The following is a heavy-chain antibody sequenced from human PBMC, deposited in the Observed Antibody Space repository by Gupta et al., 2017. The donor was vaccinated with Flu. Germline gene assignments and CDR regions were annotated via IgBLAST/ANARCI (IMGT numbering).Heavy chain of an antibody. Sequence: QLQLQESGPGLVKPSETLSLTCTVPGGSISSSSYYWGWIRQPPGKGLEWIGSIYYSGSTYYNPSLKSRVTISVDTSKNQFSLKLSSVTAADTAVYYCARSARRDGYNFDYWGQGTLVTVSS. V-gene: IGHV4-39*01. J-gene: IGHJ4*02. D-gene: IGHD5-24*01. CDR1: GGSISSSSYY. CDR3: ARSARRDGYNFDY. CDR2: IYYSGST.